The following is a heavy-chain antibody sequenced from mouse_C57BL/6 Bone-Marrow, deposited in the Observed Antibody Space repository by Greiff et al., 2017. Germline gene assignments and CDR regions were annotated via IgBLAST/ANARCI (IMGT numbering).Heavy chain of an antibody. CDR1: GYTFTSYG. J-gene: IGHJ4*01. CDR3: AAIYYCGSSSYYYSIDD. D-gene: IGHD1-1*01. V-gene: IGHV1-69*01. Sequence: QVQLQQPGAELVMPGASVKLSCKASGYTFTSYGMHWVTQRPGQGLAWIGEIDPSASYTNYNQQIKGKCPLTLDKSSNTDSIQISTLTSEDSAVYYCAAIYYCGSSSYYYSIDDWGPGTSVTVSS. CDR2: IDPSASYT.